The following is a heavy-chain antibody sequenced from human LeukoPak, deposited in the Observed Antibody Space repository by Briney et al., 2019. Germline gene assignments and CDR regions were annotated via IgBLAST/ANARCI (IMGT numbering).Heavy chain of an antibody. CDR1: GFTFSSYA. CDR3: ARDHCSSTSCYAFDY. CDR2: ISYDGSNK. D-gene: IGHD2-2*01. V-gene: IGHV3-30-3*01. J-gene: IGHJ4*02. Sequence: PGRSLRLSCAASGFTFSSYAMHWVRQAPGKGLEWVAVISYDGSNKYYADSVKGRFTISRDNSKNTLYLQMNSLRAEDTAVYYCARDHCSSTSCYAFDYWGQGTLVTVSS.